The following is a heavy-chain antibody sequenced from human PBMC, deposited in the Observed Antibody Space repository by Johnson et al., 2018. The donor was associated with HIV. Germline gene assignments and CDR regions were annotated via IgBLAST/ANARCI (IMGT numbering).Heavy chain of an antibody. CDR2: ISYDGSNK. J-gene: IGHJ3*02. CDR3: ARRGYRSSGGAFDI. CDR1: GFTFSSYA. V-gene: IGHV3-30-3*01. Sequence: QVQLVESGGGVVQPGRSLRLSCAASGFTFSSYAMHWVRQAPGKGLEWVAVISYDGSNKYYADSVKGRFTISRDNSKNTLYLQMNSLRAEDTAVYDCARRGYRSSGGAFDIWGQGKMVTVSS. D-gene: IGHD6-6*01.